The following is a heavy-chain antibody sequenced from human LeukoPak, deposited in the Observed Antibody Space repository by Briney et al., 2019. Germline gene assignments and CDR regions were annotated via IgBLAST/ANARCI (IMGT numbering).Heavy chain of an antibody. D-gene: IGHD3-9*01. Sequence: SETLSLTCTVSGGSISSSSYYWGWIRQPPGKGLEWIGSIYYSGSTYYNPSLTSRVTISVDTSKNQFSLKLSSVTAADTAVYYCARGILRYFDWSTFDYWGQGTLVTVSS. CDR2: IYYSGST. V-gene: IGHV4-39*01. J-gene: IGHJ4*02. CDR1: GGSISSSSYY. CDR3: ARGILRYFDWSTFDY.